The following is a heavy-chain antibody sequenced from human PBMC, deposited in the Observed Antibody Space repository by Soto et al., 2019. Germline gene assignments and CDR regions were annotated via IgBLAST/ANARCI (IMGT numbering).Heavy chain of an antibody. CDR3: RSSTSCYDESRVDF. V-gene: IGHV4-38-2*01. CDR1: GYSIRCGNY. Sequence: SETLSLTCAVSGYSIRCGNYRAGIRQPPGRGLVWIGSIYHIGSTHYNTSLKSRVTISVDTSNNHFPLELPSVTAADTAIYYCRSSTSCYDESRVDFWGQGTMVTVSS. D-gene: IGHD2-2*01. CDR2: IYHIGST. J-gene: IGHJ6*02.